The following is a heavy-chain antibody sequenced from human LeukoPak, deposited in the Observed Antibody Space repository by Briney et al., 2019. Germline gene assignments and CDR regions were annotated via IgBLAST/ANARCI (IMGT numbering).Heavy chain of an antibody. J-gene: IGHJ1*01. V-gene: IGHV3-15*01. CDR3: TTDRYSDNSELQFQH. D-gene: IGHD3-22*01. Sequence: PGGSLRLSCAASGFTLNNAWMSWVRQAPGKGLEWLGRIKRGTDGGTIDYAAPVKGRFTISRDDSRNTVYLQMASLKIEDPAVYYCTTDRYSDNSELQFQHWGQGPLVTVSS. CDR1: GFTLNNAW. CDR2: IKRGTDGGTI.